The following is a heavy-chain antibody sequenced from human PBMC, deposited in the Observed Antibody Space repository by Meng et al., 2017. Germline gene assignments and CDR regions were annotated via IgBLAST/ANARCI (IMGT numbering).Heavy chain of an antibody. CDR1: GYTFTSYG. CDR2: ISAYNGNT. Sequence: ASVKVSCKASGYTFTSYGISWVRQAPGQGLEWMGWISAYNGNTNYAQKLQGRVTMTTDTSTSTAYMELRSLRSDDTAVYYCARDSWNIVVVPAAGYYYYGIDVWGQGTTVTVSS. D-gene: IGHD2-2*01. V-gene: IGHV1-18*01. J-gene: IGHJ6*02. CDR3: ARDSWNIVVVPAAGYYYYGIDV.